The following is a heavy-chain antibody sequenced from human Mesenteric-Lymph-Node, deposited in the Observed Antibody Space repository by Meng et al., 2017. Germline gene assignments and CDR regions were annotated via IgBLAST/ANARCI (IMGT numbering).Heavy chain of an antibody. CDR2: ISYDESTK. CDR1: GFTFSSYG. Sequence: GGSLRLSCAASGFTFSSYGMHWVRQAPGKGLEWVAVISYDESTKLYADSVMGRFTISRDNSKNTLYLQMNSLRADDTAVYYCARDREWLVFDYWGQGTLVTVSS. CDR3: ARDREWLVFDY. J-gene: IGHJ4*02. D-gene: IGHD6-19*01. V-gene: IGHV3-30*19.